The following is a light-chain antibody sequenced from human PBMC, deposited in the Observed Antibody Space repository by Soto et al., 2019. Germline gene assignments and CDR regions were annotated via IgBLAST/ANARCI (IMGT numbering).Light chain of an antibody. CDR1: QSVTSSY. J-gene: IGKJ1*01. Sequence: EIVLTQSPGTLSLSPGERATLSCRASQSVTSSYLAWYQQKPGQAPRLLIYDASNRATGIPDRFSGSGSGTDFTLTISRLEPEDFAVYYCQQYGSSRTFGQGTRWISN. V-gene: IGKV3-20*01. CDR2: DAS. CDR3: QQYGSSRT.